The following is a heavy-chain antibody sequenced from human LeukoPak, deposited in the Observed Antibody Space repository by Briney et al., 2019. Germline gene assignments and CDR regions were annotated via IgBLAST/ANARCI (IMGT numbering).Heavy chain of an antibody. D-gene: IGHD6-13*01. J-gene: IGHJ4*02. CDR2: ISSSGSTI. CDR3: ARGGYSSTVFDY. V-gene: IGHV3-11*01. CDR1: GFTFSDYY. Sequence: GGSLRLSCAASGFTFSDYYMSWIRQAPGKGLVGVSYISSSGSTIYYADSVKGRFTISRDNAKNSLYLEMNSLRAEDTAVYYCARGGYSSTVFDYWGQGTLVTVSS.